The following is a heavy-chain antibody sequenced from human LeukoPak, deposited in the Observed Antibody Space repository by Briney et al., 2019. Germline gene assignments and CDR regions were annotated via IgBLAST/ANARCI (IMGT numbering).Heavy chain of an antibody. CDR3: ARSILSLYYYYGMDV. D-gene: IGHD3-10*01. CDR1: GGSISSGGYY. CDR2: IYYSGST. J-gene: IGHJ6*02. Sequence: SQTLSLTCTVSGGSISSGGYYWSWIRQHPGKGLEWIGYIYYSGSTYYNPSLKSRVTISVDTSKNQFSLKLSSVTAADTAVYYCARSILSLYYYYGMDVWGQGTTVTVSS. V-gene: IGHV4-31*03.